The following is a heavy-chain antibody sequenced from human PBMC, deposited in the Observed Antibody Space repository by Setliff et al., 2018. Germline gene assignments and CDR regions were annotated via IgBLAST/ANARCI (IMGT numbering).Heavy chain of an antibody. CDR1: RFTFSVYV. CDR2: ITDDGDTT. CDR3: AKSSGSSSSTNLEY. Sequence: PGGSLRLSCTASRFTFSVYVMAWVRQAPGKGLEWVSSITDDGDTTHYAGSVKGRFTIARDNSNSTLYLQMNSLRVEDTALYYCAKSSGSSSSTNLEYLGPGTPVTVSS. J-gene: IGHJ4*02. D-gene: IGHD6-6*01. V-gene: IGHV3-23*01.